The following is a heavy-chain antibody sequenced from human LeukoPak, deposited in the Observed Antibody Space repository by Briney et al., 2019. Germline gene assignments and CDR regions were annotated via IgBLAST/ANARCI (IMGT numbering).Heavy chain of an antibody. V-gene: IGHV4-34*01. CDR1: GGSFSGYY. Sequence: SETLSLTCAVYGGSFSGYYWSWIRQPPGKGLEWIGEINHSGSTNYNPSLKSRVTISVDTSKNQFSLKLSSVTAADTAVYYCARLVREVVAAIVDYWGQGTLVTVSS. CDR2: INHSGST. CDR3: ARLVREVVAAIVDY. J-gene: IGHJ4*02. D-gene: IGHD2-15*01.